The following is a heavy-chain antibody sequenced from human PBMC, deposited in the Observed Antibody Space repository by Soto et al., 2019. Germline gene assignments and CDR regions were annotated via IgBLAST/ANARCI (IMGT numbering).Heavy chain of an antibody. V-gene: IGHV3-23*01. J-gene: IGHJ6*02. CDR1: GFTFSSYA. D-gene: IGHD3-16*01. CDR2: ISGSGGST. CDR3: AKDKEARGGKMGVHRYYYYGMDV. Sequence: GGSLRLSCAASGFTFSSYAMSWVRQAPGKGLEWVSAISGSGGSTYYADSVKGRLTISRDNSKNTLYLQMNSLRAEDTAVYYCAKDKEARGGKMGVHRYYYYGMDVWGQGTTVTVSS.